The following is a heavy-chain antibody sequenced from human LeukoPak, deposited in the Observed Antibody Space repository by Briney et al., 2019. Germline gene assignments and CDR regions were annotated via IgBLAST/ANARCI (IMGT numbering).Heavy chain of an antibody. Sequence: GESLKISCKGSGYTFTSYWITWVRQMPGKGLEWMGRIDPSDSYTNYSPSFQGHVTISAAKSISTAYLQWSSLKASDTAMYYCARFEYDILTGYRFGYWGQGTLVTVSS. V-gene: IGHV5-10-1*01. CDR1: GYTFTSYW. CDR3: ARFEYDILTGYRFGY. J-gene: IGHJ4*02. D-gene: IGHD3-9*01. CDR2: IDPSDSYT.